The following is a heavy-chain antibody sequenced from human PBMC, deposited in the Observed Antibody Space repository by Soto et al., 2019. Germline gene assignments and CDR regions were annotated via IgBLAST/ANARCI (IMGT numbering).Heavy chain of an antibody. CDR2: ISYSGST. V-gene: IGHV4-61*01. CDR3: ARGDAINWFDS. Sequence: QVQLQESGPGLVKPSETLSLTCTVSGGSVSSASFYWNWIRQPPGKGLEWIGYISYSGSTNYNPSPRSRVTISVDTSKNQFSLRLTSATAADTAVYYCARGDAINWFDSWGQGTRVTVSS. J-gene: IGHJ5*01. CDR1: GGSVSSASFY. D-gene: IGHD2-2*01.